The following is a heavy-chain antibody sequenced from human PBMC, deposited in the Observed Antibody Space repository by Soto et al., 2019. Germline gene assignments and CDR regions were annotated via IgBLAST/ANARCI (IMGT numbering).Heavy chain of an antibody. CDR2: INPSGGST. V-gene: IGHV1-46*01. J-gene: IGHJ4*02. D-gene: IGHD2-2*01. Sequence: ASVKVSCKASGYTFTSYYLHWVRQAPGQGLEWMGIINPSGGSTSYAQKFQGRVTITADESTSTAYMELSSLRSEDTAVYYCARGDIVLVPAAHRWGQGTLVTVSS. CDR3: ARGDIVLVPAAHR. CDR1: GYTFTSYY.